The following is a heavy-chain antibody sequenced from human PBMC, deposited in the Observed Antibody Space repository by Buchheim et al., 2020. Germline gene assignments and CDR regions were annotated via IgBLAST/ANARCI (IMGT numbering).Heavy chain of an antibody. CDR3: AGPTGTTSDYYYDGMDV. V-gene: IGHV1-69*04. J-gene: IGHJ6*02. Sequence: QVQLVQSGAEVKKPGSSVKVSCKASGGTFSSYAISWVRQAPGQGLEWMGRIIPILGIANYAQKFQGRVTITADKSTSTAYMELSSLRSEDTAVYYCAGPTGTTSDYYYDGMDVWGQGTT. CDR2: IIPILGIA. CDR1: GGTFSSYA. D-gene: IGHD1-7*01.